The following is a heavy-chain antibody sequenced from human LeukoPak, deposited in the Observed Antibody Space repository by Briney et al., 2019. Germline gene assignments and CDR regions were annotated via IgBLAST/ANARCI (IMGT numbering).Heavy chain of an antibody. J-gene: IGHJ3*02. Sequence: ASVKVSCKASGYTFTSYYMHWVRQAPGQGLEWMGLINPSGGSTSYAQKFQGRVTMTRDTSTSTVYMELSSLRSEDTAVYYCARGKWELLVGDDAFDIWGQGTMVTVSS. CDR2: INPSGGST. D-gene: IGHD1-26*01. CDR3: ARGKWELLVGDDAFDI. V-gene: IGHV1-46*01. CDR1: GYTFTSYY.